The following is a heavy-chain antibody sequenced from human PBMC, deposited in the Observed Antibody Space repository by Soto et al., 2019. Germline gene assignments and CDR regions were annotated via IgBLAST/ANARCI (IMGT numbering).Heavy chain of an antibody. CDR2: IYHSGST. V-gene: IGHV4-38-2*01. Sequence: SETLSLTCAVSGYSISSGCYWGWIRQPPGKGLEWIGSIYHSGSTYYNPSLKSRVTISVDTSKNQFSLKLSSVTAADTAVYYCATIPSEDFDYWGQGTLVTVSS. D-gene: IGHD1-26*01. J-gene: IGHJ4*02. CDR1: GYSISSGCY. CDR3: ATIPSEDFDY.